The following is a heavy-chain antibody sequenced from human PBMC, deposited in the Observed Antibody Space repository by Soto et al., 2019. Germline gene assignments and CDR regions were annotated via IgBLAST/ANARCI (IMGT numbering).Heavy chain of an antibody. CDR3: ATHDGPAAAGLVLGF. CDR2: IKQDENGK. V-gene: IGHV3-7*02. CDR1: GFTFSSRW. J-gene: IGHJ4*02. D-gene: IGHD6-13*01. Sequence: EVQLVESGGGLVQPGGSLRLSCEASGFTFSSRWMTWVRQGPGKGLERVANIKQDENGKDYVDSVKGRFTISGDNAKNSLYLQMNSLRPEETAVYYCATHDGPAAAGLVLGFWGQGTLVTVSS.